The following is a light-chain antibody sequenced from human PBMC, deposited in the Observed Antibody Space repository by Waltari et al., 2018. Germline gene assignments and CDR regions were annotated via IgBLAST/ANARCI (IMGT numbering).Light chain of an antibody. CDR3: QQYYSPPFT. CDR1: QTILYTSNTKNH. V-gene: IGKV4-1*01. Sequence: DIVMTQSPDSLGASLGERATINCKSSQTILYTSNTKNHLAWFQHTRGKAPRLLVYLASPRQSGVAESFSVSGSETDFNLTISSLQAEDVAVDFCQQYYSPPFTFGPGTTVDV. J-gene: IGKJ3*01. CDR2: LAS.